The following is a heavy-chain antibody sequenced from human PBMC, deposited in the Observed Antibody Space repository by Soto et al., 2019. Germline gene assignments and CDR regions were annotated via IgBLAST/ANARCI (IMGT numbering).Heavy chain of an antibody. CDR3: AKDRERDAWYEDY. D-gene: IGHD6-13*01. CDR2: ISGSDGST. V-gene: IGHV3-23*01. CDR1: GFSFSSYA. Sequence: PGGSLRLSYVSSGFSFSSYAMSWVRQAPGKGLEWVSVISGSDGSTYYADSVKGRFTISRDNSKNTLYLQMNSLRAEDTAVYYCAKDRERDAWYEDYWGQGTLVTVSS. J-gene: IGHJ4*02.